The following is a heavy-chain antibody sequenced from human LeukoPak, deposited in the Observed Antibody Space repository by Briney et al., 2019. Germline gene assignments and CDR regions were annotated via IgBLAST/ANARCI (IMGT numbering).Heavy chain of an antibody. D-gene: IGHD1-26*01. Sequence: KISCKGSGYSFTSYWIGWVRQAPGQGLEWMGGIIPIFGTANYAQKFQGRVTITADESTSTAYMELSSLRSEDTAVYYCAEGGSYDPNAFDIWGQGTMVTVSS. CDR1: GYSFTSYW. V-gene: IGHV1-69*01. J-gene: IGHJ3*02. CDR3: AEGGSYDPNAFDI. CDR2: IIPIFGTA.